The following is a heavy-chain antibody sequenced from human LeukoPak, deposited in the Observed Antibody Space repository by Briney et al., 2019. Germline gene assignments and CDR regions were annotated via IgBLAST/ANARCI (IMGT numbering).Heavy chain of an antibody. CDR3: ARGWNYAFRFDY. J-gene: IGHJ4*02. CDR1: GFSFSDYW. D-gene: IGHD3-3*01. V-gene: IGHV3-7*01. Sequence: GGSLRLSCAASGFSFSDYWMTWVRQAPGKGLEWVAHIKQDGSEKYYVDFIKGRFTISRDNAKNLVYLQMNSLRADDTAVYYCARGWNYAFRFDYWGQGTLVTVSS. CDR2: IKQDGSEK.